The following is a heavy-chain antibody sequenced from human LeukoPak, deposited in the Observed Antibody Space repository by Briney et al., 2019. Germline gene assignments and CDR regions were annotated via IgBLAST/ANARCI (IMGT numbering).Heavy chain of an antibody. J-gene: IGHJ5*02. CDR3: ARDGYDSSGYRPLGWFDP. V-gene: IGHV1-69*13. CDR1: GGTFSSYA. CDR2: INPIFGTA. D-gene: IGHD3-22*01. Sequence: VKVSCKASGGTFSSYAISWVRQAPGQGLEWMGGINPIFGTANYAQKFQGRVTITADESTSTAYMELSSLRSEDTAVYYCARDGYDSSGYRPLGWFDPWGQGTLVTVSS.